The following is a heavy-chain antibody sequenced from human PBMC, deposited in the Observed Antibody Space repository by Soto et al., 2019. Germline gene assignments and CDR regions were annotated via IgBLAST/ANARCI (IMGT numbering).Heavy chain of an antibody. CDR1: GGSISSYY. CDR2: MYYSGST. V-gene: IGHV4-59*01. CDR3: IESSDRSRAIDY. Sequence: SETLSLTCTVSGGSISSYYWSWVRQPPGKGLEWIGYMYYSGSTNYNPSLKSRVTMSVDTSKKRFSLKLTSVTAADTAIYYCIESSDRSRAIDYWGQGALVTVSS. D-gene: IGHD6-19*01. J-gene: IGHJ4*02.